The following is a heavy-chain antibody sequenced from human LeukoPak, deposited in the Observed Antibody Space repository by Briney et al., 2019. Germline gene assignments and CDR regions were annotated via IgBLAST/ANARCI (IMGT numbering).Heavy chain of an antibody. D-gene: IGHD3-10*01. V-gene: IGHV3-23*01. Sequence: GGSVRLSCAASGYTFSSYAMSWVRQAPGKGLEAVSTISGSSGSTYYADSVKGRFTISRDNSKNTLYLQMISLRAEDTAVYYCAKAPYYYGSEIDYWGQGTLVTVSS. CDR1: GYTFSSYA. J-gene: IGHJ4*02. CDR2: ISGSSGST. CDR3: AKAPYYYGSEIDY.